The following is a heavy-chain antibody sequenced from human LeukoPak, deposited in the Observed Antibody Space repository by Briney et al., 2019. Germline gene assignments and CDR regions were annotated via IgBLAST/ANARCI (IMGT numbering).Heavy chain of an antibody. CDR1: GFTFSSYS. D-gene: IGHD3-22*01. V-gene: IGHV3-21*01. CDR2: ISSSSSYI. CDR3: ATQYCYDSSGYTRNDY. J-gene: IGHJ4*02. Sequence: GGSLRLSCAASGFTFSSYSMNWVRQAPGKGLEWVSSISSSSSYIYYADSVKGRFTISRDNAKNSLYLQMNSLRAEDTAVYYCATQYCYDSSGYTRNDYWGQGTLVTVSS.